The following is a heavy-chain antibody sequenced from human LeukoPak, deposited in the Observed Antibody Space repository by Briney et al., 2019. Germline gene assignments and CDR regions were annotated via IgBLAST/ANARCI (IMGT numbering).Heavy chain of an antibody. CDR1: GFPYSSYA. D-gene: IGHD2-2*01. CDR3: SAILYH. CDR2: INQDGSQT. Sequence: GGSLRLSCAASGFPYSSYAMSWVRQAPGKGLEWVANINQDGSQTYYLDSVKARFTISRDNAKESVSLQMNSLRAEDTAIYYCSAILYHWGQGTLVTVSS. J-gene: IGHJ4*02. V-gene: IGHV3-7*01.